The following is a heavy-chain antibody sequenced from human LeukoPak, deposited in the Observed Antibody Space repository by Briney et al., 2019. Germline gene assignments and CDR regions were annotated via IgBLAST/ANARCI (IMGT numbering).Heavy chain of an antibody. CDR2: VSYDGSKK. CDR3: ARDPTVTNQVPHNWFDP. Sequence: PGKSLRLSCAASGFTFSSYGMHWVRQAPGKGLEWLAFVSYDGSKKYYSDSVKGRFTISRDNAKNSLYLQMNSLRAEDTAVYYCARDPTVTNQVPHNWFDPWGQGTLVTVSS. J-gene: IGHJ5*02. V-gene: IGHV3-30*03. D-gene: IGHD4-17*01. CDR1: GFTFSSYG.